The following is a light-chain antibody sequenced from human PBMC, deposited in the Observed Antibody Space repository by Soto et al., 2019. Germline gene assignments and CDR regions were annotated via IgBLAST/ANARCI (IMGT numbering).Light chain of an antibody. V-gene: IGKV1-8*01. J-gene: IGKJ1*01. Sequence: AVGRTRSPVTLCVSAGERATLSCGASQGIGINLAWYQQKPGKAPRLLIYAASTGHSGVPARFSGSGSGTDFTLTIRSLQSEDFATYYCQQYNKWPQTFGQGTKVDIK. CDR1: QGIGIN. CDR3: QQYNKWPQT. CDR2: AAS.